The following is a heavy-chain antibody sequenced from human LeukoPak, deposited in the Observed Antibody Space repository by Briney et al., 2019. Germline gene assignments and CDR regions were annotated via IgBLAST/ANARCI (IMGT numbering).Heavy chain of an antibody. D-gene: IGHD3-10*01. V-gene: IGHV3-30*18. CDR1: GFNFSNYG. Sequence: QPGRSLRLSCAASGFNFSNYGMHWVRHAPGKGLEWVAVISYDGSNKYYADSVKGRFTISRDNSKNTLYLQMNSLRAEDTAVYYCAKDFPERNYYGSGPFDYWGQGTLVTVSS. J-gene: IGHJ4*02. CDR3: AKDFPERNYYGSGPFDY. CDR2: ISYDGSNK.